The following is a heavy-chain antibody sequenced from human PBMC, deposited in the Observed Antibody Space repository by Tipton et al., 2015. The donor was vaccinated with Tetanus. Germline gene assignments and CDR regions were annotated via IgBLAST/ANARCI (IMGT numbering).Heavy chain of an antibody. CDR3: ARTSGYMYSDC. Sequence: LRLSCAASGFTFSSYAMSWVRQSPGKGLEWIGYIDYFGSTKYNPSLKSRVAMSVDTSKNQLSLRLNSVTSADTAVYYCARTSGYMYSDCWGQGTLVTVSS. CDR1: GFTFSSYA. CDR2: IDYFGST. J-gene: IGHJ4*02. V-gene: IGHV4-59*01. D-gene: IGHD3-3*01.